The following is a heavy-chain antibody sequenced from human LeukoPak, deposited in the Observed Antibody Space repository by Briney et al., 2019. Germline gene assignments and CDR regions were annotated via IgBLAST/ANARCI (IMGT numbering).Heavy chain of an antibody. J-gene: IGHJ4*02. V-gene: IGHV4-39*01. CDR2: IYYSGST. CDR1: GGSISSSSYY. CDR3: ARRSAFEHSSSSTGFDY. D-gene: IGHD6-6*01. Sequence: SETLSLTCTVSGGSISSSSYYWGWIRQPPGKGLEWIGSIYYSGSTYYNPSLKSRVTISVDTSKNQFSLKLSSVTAADTAVYYCARRSAFEHSSSSTGFDYWGQGTLVTVSS.